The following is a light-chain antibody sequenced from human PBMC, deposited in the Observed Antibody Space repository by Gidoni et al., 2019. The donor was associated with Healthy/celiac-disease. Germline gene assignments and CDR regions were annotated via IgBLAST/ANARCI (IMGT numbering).Light chain of an antibody. J-gene: IGKJ1*01. Sequence: EIVLTQSPATLSLSPGERATRSCRASQSVSSYLAWYQQKPGQAPRLLIYDASNRATGIPARFSGRGAGTDFTLTSSSLEPEDVAVYYWQQRSNWPGTFGQGTKVEIK. CDR3: QQRSNWPGT. CDR1: QSVSSY. V-gene: IGKV3-11*01. CDR2: DAS.